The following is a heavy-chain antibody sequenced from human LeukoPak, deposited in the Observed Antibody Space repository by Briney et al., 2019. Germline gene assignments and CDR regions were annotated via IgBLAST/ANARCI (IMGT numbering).Heavy chain of an antibody. CDR1: RFTFGIYW. CDR2: INQDGSGT. D-gene: IGHD6-13*01. CDR3: ARSASIGTVDY. Sequence: GSLRLSCAASRFTFGIYWMSWVRQAPGKALEWVANINQDGSGTYYVDSVEGRFTISRDNTKNSLYLQMNNLRAEDTARYYCARSASIGTVDYWGQGTLVTVSS. V-gene: IGHV3-7*01. J-gene: IGHJ4*02.